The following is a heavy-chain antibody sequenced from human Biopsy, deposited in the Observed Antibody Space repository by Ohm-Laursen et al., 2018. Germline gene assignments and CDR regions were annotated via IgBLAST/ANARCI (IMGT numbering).Heavy chain of an antibody. CDR2: MNPNSGNT. Sequence: GSSVKVSCKVSGYTFNTYDINWVRQAAGQGPEWMGWMNPNSGNTGFAQKFQGRITMTRSTSITTAYMELSSLRSEDTAVYYCASRPNCGGDCSSGFDYWGQGTLVTVSS. CDR3: ASRPNCGGDCSSGFDY. D-gene: IGHD2-21*02. J-gene: IGHJ4*02. V-gene: IGHV1-8*01. CDR1: GYTFNTYD.